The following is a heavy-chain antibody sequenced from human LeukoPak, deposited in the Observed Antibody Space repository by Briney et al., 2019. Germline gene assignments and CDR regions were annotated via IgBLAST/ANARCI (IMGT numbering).Heavy chain of an antibody. CDR3: ARSPGGNARTWLDY. CDR1: GYTFTNYA. Sequence: ASVKVSCKASGYTFTNYALHWVRQAPGQRLEWMGWTNGATGNTRFSQDFQGRLTINIDTSASTAYMELSSLRSEDTAVYYCARSPGGNARTWLDYWGQGTLVTVSS. J-gene: IGHJ4*02. CDR2: TNGATGNT. V-gene: IGHV1-3*02. D-gene: IGHD4-23*01.